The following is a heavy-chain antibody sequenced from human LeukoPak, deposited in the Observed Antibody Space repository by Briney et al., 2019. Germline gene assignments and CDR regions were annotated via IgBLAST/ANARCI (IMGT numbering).Heavy chain of an antibody. CDR3: AKDHGYSYGYSERFFDY. D-gene: IGHD5-18*01. J-gene: IGHJ4*02. Sequence: PGGSLRLSCAASGFTFSSYAMSWVRQAPGKGLEWVSAISGSGGSTYYADSVKGRFTISRDNSKNTLYLQMNSLRAEDTAVYYCAKDHGYSYGYSERFFDYWGQGTLVTVSS. V-gene: IGHV3-23*01. CDR2: ISGSGGST. CDR1: GFTFSSYA.